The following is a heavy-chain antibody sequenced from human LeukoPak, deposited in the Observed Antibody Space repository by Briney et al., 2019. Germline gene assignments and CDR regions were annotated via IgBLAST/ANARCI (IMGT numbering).Heavy chain of an antibody. J-gene: IGHJ4*02. Sequence: PGGSLRLSCSASGFTFSSYAMHWVRQAPGKGLEYVSAISSNGRSTYYGDSVKGRITISRDNSKNTLYPQMNSLRVEDTAVYYCARDLRDFDYWGQGTLVTVSP. CDR1: GFTFSSYA. CDR3: ARDLRDFDY. V-gene: IGHV3-64*04. CDR2: ISSNGRST.